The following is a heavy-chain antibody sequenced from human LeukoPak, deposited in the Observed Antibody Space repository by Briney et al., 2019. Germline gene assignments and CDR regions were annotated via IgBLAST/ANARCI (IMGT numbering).Heavy chain of an antibody. J-gene: IGHJ4*02. Sequence: ASVKVSCKASGYTFTGYYMHWVRQAPGQGLEWMGWINPNSGGTNYAQKFQGWVTMTRDTSISTAYMELSRLRSDDTAVYYCAKEHMAGAVYYFDYWGQGTLVTVSS. D-gene: IGHD2-21*01. CDR2: INPNSGGT. CDR1: GYTFTGYY. V-gene: IGHV1-2*04. CDR3: AKEHMAGAVYYFDY.